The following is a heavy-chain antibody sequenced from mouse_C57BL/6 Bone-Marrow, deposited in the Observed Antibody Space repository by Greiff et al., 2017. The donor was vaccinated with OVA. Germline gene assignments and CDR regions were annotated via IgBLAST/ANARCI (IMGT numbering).Heavy chain of an antibody. CDR3: ARGITWLRRRGYAMDY. J-gene: IGHJ4*01. CDR2: IDPSDSYT. Sequence: QVQLQQPGAELVKPGASVKLSCKASGYTFTSYWMQWVKQRPGQGLEWIGEIDPSDSYTNYNQKFKGKATLTVDTSSSTAYMQLSSLTSEDSAVYYCARGITWLRRRGYAMDYWGQGTSVTVSS. D-gene: IGHD2-2*01. CDR1: GYTFTSYW. V-gene: IGHV1-50*01.